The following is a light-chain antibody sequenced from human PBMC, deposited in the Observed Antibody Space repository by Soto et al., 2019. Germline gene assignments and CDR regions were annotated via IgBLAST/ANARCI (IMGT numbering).Light chain of an antibody. Sequence: DIQMTPSPSSLSDSVGARVTSTCQASQDINKNLIWYQQKPGKAPKLLIYDASDLETGVPSRFSGSGSGTGFAFTISSLQPEDFATYYCQQYESLPLTFGQGTRLEIK. CDR3: QQYESLPLT. CDR1: QDINKN. V-gene: IGKV1-33*01. CDR2: DAS. J-gene: IGKJ5*01.